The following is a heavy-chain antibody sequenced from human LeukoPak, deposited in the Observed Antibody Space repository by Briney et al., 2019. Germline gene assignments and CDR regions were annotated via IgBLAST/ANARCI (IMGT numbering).Heavy chain of an antibody. CDR1: GFTFNIYW. V-gene: IGHV3-7*01. Sequence: GGSLRLSCAASGFTFNIYWMSGVRQAPGKGLEWVAHIKEDGSEKYYVDSVKGRFTISRDNAKNSLYLQMNSLRAEDTAVYYCARASSWYTPSRFDPWGQGTLVTVSS. D-gene: IGHD6-13*01. CDR2: IKEDGSEK. J-gene: IGHJ5*02. CDR3: ARASSWYTPSRFDP.